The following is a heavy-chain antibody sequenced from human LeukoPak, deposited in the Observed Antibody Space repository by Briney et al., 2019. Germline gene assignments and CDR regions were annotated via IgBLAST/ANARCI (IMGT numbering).Heavy chain of an antibody. CDR2: INSDGSNT. CDR1: GFTFSSYW. CDR3: ARKGILTGYSSYLGNFDY. V-gene: IGHV3-74*01. D-gene: IGHD3-9*01. J-gene: IGHJ4*02. Sequence: GGPLRLSCAASGFTFSSYWMHWVRQAPGKGLVWVSRINSDGSNTSYADSVKGRFTISRDNAKNTLYLQMNSLRDEDTAIYYCARKGILTGYSSYLGNFDYWGQGTLVTVSS.